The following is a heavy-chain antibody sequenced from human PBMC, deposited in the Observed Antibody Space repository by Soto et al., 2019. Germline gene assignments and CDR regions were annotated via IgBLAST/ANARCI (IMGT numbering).Heavy chain of an antibody. J-gene: IGHJ4*02. D-gene: IGHD3-16*01. CDR2: IIPIFGTA. V-gene: IGHV1-69*01. CDR3: ATSMITFGGVPP. Sequence: QVQLVQSGAEVKKPGSSVKVSCKASGGTFSNYAISWVRQAPGLGLEWMGGIIPIFGTANYAQKFQGRVTITADESTSTAYMELSSLRSEDTAVYYCATSMITFGGVPPWGQGTLVTVSS. CDR1: GGTFSNYA.